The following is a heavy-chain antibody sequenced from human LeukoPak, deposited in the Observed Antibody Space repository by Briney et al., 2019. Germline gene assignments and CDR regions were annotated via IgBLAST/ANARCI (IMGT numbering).Heavy chain of an antibody. CDR1: GFTFSSYW. CDR2: IKDDGSAK. Sequence: PGGSLRLSCVASGFTFSSYWMTWVRQAPGKGLEWVANIKDDGSAKYYEDSVKGRFTISRDDAKNSLYLQMDSLRADDTALYYCARIQLYDGDFDSWGQGTLVTVSS. V-gene: IGHV3-7*01. J-gene: IGHJ4*02. D-gene: IGHD3-3*01. CDR3: ARIQLYDGDFDS.